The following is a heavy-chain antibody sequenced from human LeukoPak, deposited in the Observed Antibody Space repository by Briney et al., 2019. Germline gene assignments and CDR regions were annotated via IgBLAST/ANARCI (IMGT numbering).Heavy chain of an antibody. CDR3: AKDRAIVGATGFDY. Sequence: GGTLRLSCAASGFTFSSYGMSWVRQAPGKGLEWVSAISGSGGSTYYADSVKGRFTVSRDNSKNTLYLQMNSLRAEDTAVYYCAKDRAIVGATGFDYWGQGTLVTVSS. CDR2: ISGSGGST. J-gene: IGHJ4*02. CDR1: GFTFSSYG. V-gene: IGHV3-23*01. D-gene: IGHD1-26*01.